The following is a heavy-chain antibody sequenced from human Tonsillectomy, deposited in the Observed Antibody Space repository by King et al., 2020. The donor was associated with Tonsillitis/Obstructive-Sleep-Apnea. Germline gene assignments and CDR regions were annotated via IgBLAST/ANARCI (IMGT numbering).Heavy chain of an antibody. J-gene: IGHJ6*03. CDR3: ARTLTTSYYYYYYMDV. CDR2: ISTSSSYT. Sequence: VQLVESGGDLVKPGGSLRLSCAASGFTFSDYYLSWIRQAPGKGLEWVSYISTSSSYTNYEDSVKGRFTISRDNAKNSLYLQMNSLRAEDTAVYYCARTLTTSYYYYYYMDVWGKGTTVTVSS. D-gene: IGHD4-11*01. CDR1: GFTFSDYY. V-gene: IGHV3-11*05.